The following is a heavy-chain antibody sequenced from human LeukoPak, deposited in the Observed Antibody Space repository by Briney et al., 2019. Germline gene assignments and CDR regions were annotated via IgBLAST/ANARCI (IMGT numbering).Heavy chain of an antibody. CDR3: ARADRVVVFGASIWRPFDY. V-gene: IGHV4-34*01. Sequence: SETLSLTCAVYGESFRGYSWNWICQPPGKGLEWIGEINHSGSTNYKSSLKSRVTISVDTSKNQFSLKLTSVTAADTAMYYCARADRVVVFGASIWRPFDYWGQGTLVTVSS. D-gene: IGHD2-2*01. CDR1: GESFRGYS. J-gene: IGHJ4*02. CDR2: INHSGST.